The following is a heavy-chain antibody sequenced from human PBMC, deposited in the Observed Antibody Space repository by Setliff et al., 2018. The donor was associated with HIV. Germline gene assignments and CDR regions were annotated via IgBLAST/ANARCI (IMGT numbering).Heavy chain of an antibody. V-gene: IGHV3-30*03. Sequence: GSLRLSCTASGFTFSSHDMHWVRQAPGKGLEWVAVISFDGSNKYYVDSVKGRFTISRDNAKNSLYLQMNSLRVEDTAVYYCARAWGYSGYDSSDAFDIWGQGTMVTVSS. CDR1: GFTFSSHD. CDR2: ISFDGSNK. D-gene: IGHD5-12*01. CDR3: ARAWGYSGYDSSDAFDI. J-gene: IGHJ3*02.